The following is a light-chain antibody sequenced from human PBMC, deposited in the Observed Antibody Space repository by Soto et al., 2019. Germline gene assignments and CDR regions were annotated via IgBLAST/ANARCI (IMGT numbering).Light chain of an antibody. V-gene: IGLV2-11*01. J-gene: IGLJ1*01. CDR3: CSYAGSFYV. CDR2: DVN. Sequence: QSVLTQPRSVSGSPGQSVTVSCTGTSIDVGGYNYVSWYQQHPGKAPKLMIYDVNKRPSGVPDRLSGSKSGNTASLTISGLQAEDEADYYCCSYAGSFYVFGTGTKVTVL. CDR1: SIDVGGYNY.